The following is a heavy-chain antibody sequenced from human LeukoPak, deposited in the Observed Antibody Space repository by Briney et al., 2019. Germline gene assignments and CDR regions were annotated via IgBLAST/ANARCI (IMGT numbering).Heavy chain of an antibody. V-gene: IGHV3-74*01. CDR3: VKDLSTSWYYFDY. CDR2: INSDGSST. J-gene: IGHJ4*02. CDR1: GFTFSTYW. D-gene: IGHD6-13*01. Sequence: GGALRLSCAASGFTFSTYWIHWVRQTPGKGLVGVSRINSDGSSTNYADSVEGRFTISRDNAKNTLYLQMNSLRAEDTAVYFCVKDLSTSWYYFDYWGQGTLVTVSS.